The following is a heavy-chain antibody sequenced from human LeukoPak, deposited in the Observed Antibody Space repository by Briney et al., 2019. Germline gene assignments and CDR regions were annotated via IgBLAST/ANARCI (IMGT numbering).Heavy chain of an antibody. V-gene: IGHV4-59*08. CDR3: ARHCPYDSGGYQDGFDI. J-gene: IGHJ3*02. CDR1: GGSIRSYD. CDR2: IHNRLRT. D-gene: IGHD3-22*01. Sequence: AETRSLTSTPSGGSIRSYDWIWIRQPPGKGLAGLAYIHNRLRTNYNASLKSRLTIPPDTSTNKSSLNVRSVPAADTAVYYCARHCPYDSGGYQDGFDIWGQGTMVTVSS.